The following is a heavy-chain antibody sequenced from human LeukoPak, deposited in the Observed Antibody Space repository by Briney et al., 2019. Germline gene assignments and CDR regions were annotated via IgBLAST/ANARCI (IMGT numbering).Heavy chain of an antibody. Sequence: PGASVKVSCKASGYTFTSYYMHWVRQAPGQGLEWMGIINPSGGSTSYAQKFQGRVTMTRDTSTSTVYMELSSLRSEDTAVYYCARDRYESSGWSTSFDYWGQGTLVTVSS. CDR1: GYTFTSYY. J-gene: IGHJ4*02. CDR3: ARDRYESSGWSTSFDY. CDR2: INPSGGST. D-gene: IGHD6-19*01. V-gene: IGHV1-46*01.